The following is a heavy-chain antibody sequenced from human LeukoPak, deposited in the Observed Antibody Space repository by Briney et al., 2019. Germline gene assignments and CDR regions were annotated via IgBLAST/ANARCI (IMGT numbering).Heavy chain of an antibody. D-gene: IGHD2-21*02. J-gene: IGHJ5*02. CDR3: ATKKTPLYCGGDCYSGLGWFDP. CDR2: INPKNGGT. CDR1: GYTFIDYH. V-gene: IGHV1-2*02. Sequence: ASVKVPCKASGYTFIDYHIHWVRQAPGQGLEWMGWINPKNGGTRLAQRLQGRVTMTRGTSTGTVYMELSSLRSDDTAVYYCATKKTPLYCGGDCYSGLGWFDPWGQGTLITVSS.